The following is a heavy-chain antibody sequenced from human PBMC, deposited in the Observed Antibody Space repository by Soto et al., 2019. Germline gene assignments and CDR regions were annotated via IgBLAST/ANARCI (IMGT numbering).Heavy chain of an antibody. D-gene: IGHD3-22*01. CDR2: IDPSDSQT. CDR3: ARQIYDSDTGPNFQYYFDS. CDR1: GYSFAGYW. J-gene: IGHJ4*02. V-gene: IGHV5-10-1*01. Sequence: GESLKISCKGSGYSFAGYWITWVRQKPGKGLEWMGRIDPSDSQTYYSPSFRGHVTISVTKSITTVFLQWSSLRASDTTMYYCARQIYDSDTGPNFQYYFDSWGQGTPVTVS.